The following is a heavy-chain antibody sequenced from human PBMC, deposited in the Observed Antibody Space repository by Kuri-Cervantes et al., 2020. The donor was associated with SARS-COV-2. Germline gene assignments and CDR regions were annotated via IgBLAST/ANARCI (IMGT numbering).Heavy chain of an antibody. CDR1: GFTFSSDA. J-gene: IGHJ4*02. D-gene: IGHD2-8*01. Sequence: GESLKISCAASGFTFSSDAMGWVRQAPGKGLEWVSAISGSGGSTYYADSVKGRFTISRDNSKNTLYLQMNSLRAEDTAVYYCAKDLWRYCTNGVCYCFDYRGQGTLGTVSS. CDR2: ISGSGGST. CDR3: AKDLWRYCTNGVCYCFDY. V-gene: IGHV3-23*01.